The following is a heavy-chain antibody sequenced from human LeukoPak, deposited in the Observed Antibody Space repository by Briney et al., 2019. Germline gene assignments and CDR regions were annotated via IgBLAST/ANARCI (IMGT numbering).Heavy chain of an antibody. J-gene: IGHJ4*02. V-gene: IGHV1-18*01. Sequence: ASVKLACKASGYTFTSYGISWVRQAPGQGLEWMGWISAYIGNTNYAQKLQGRVTMTTDTSTSTAYMELRSLRTDDTAVYYCAREGPQSYVWGSYQSSDYWGQGTLVTVSS. D-gene: IGHD3-16*01. CDR1: GYTFTSYG. CDR3: AREGPQSYVWGSYQSSDY. CDR2: ISAYIGNT.